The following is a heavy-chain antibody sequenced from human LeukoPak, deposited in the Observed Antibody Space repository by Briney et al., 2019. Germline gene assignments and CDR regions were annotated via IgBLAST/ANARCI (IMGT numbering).Heavy chain of an antibody. CDR1: GFTFSSYS. D-gene: IGHD5-12*01. V-gene: IGHV3-21*01. Sequence: GGSLRLSCAASGFTFSSYSMNWVRQAPGKGLEWVSSISSSSSYIYYADSVKGRFTISRDNAKNSLYLQMNSLRAEDTAVYYCARNGGYDFSDYYYYYMDVWGKGTTVTVSS. J-gene: IGHJ6*03. CDR3: ARNGGYDFSDYYYYYMDV. CDR2: ISSSSSYI.